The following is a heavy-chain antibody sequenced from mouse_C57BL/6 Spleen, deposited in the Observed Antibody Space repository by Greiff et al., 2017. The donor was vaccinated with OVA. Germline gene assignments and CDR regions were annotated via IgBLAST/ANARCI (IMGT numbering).Heavy chain of an antibody. CDR2: ISYDGSN. Sequence: EVKLQESGPGLVKPSQSLSLTCSVTGYSITSGYYWNWIRQFPGNKLEWMGYISYDGSNNYNPSLKNRISITRDTSKNQFFLKLNSVTTEDTATYYCARDWEGDFDYWGQGTTLTVSS. CDR3: ARDWEGDFDY. CDR1: GYSITSGYY. J-gene: IGHJ2*01. D-gene: IGHD4-1*01. V-gene: IGHV3-6*01.